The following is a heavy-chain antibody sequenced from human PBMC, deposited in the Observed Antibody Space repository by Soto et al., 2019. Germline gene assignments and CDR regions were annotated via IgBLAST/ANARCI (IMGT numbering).Heavy chain of an antibody. CDR3: AVSYYDYIWGRFTFDY. V-gene: IGHV4-39*01. CDR2: IYYSGST. CDR1: GGSISSSSCY. J-gene: IGHJ4*02. D-gene: IGHD3-16*01. Sequence: SETLSLTCTVSGGSISSSSCYWGWIRQPPGKGLEWIGSIYYSGSTYYNPSLKSRVTISVDTSKNQFSLKLSSVTAADTAVYYCAVSYYDYIWGRFTFDYWGQGTLVTVSS.